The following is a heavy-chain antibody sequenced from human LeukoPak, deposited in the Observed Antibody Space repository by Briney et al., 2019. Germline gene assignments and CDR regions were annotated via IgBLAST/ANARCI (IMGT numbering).Heavy chain of an antibody. V-gene: IGHV1-69*02. CDR2: IILILGIA. CDR1: GGTFSSYT. J-gene: IGHJ4*02. D-gene: IGHD2-2*01. CDR3: ASLGYCSSTSCYPPMW. Sequence: SVKVSCKASGGTFSSYTISWVRQAPGQGLEWMGRIILILGIANYAQKFQGRVTITADKSTSTAYMELSSLRSEDTAVYYCASLGYCSSTSCYPPMWWGQGTLVTVSS.